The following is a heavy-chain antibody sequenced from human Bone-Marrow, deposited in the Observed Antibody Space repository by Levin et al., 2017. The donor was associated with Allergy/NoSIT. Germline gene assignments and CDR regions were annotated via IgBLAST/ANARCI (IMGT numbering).Heavy chain of an antibody. V-gene: IGHV3-9*01. CDR2: ISWNSGSL. D-gene: IGHD3-22*01. J-gene: IGHJ5*02. Sequence: SLLLSFSSSFFPFFSFSLHWVRQVPGKGLEWVSGISWNSGSLGYAESVKGRLTISLATATTSLYLQLSSLRPDDTSLYFCTKDSHYYYYSIDNWFAPSRQGPLVTFSS. CDR1: FFPFFSFS. CDR3: TKDSHYYYYSIDNWFAP.